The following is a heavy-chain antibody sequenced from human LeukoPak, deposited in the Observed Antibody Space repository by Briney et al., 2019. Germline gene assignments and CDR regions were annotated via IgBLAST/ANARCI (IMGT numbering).Heavy chain of an antibody. D-gene: IGHD1-14*01. J-gene: IGHJ4*02. CDR1: GFTFSSYE. V-gene: IGHV3-48*03. CDR2: ISSSGSTI. CDR3: ATPPHNLSEFDY. Sequence: GGSLRLSCAASGFTFSSYEMNWVRQAPGKGLEWVSYISSSGSTIYYADSVKGRFTISRDNAKNSLYLQMNSLRAEDTAVYYCATPPHNLSEFDYWGQGTLVTVSS.